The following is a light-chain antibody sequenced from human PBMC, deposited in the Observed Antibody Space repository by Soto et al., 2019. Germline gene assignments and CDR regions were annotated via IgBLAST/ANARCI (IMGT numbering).Light chain of an antibody. CDR2: HVS. V-gene: IGLV2-11*01. CDR3: CTDAGSYKV. CDR1: NY. J-gene: IGLJ1*01. Sequence: QSALTQPRSVSGSPGKSVTISCTGTNYVSWYQQHPGKAPKLLIYHVSKRPSGVPDRFSGSKSGNTASLTISGLQSEDEADYYCCTDAGSYKVFGSGTKLTVL.